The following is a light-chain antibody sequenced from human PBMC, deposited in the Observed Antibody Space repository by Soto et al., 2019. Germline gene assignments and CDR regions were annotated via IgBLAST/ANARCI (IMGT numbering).Light chain of an antibody. Sequence: DIQMTQSPSSLSASVGDRVTITCRASQSISGWLAWYQQKPGKAPKLLIYKTFSLGSGVPSRFSGSGSGTEFTLTISSLQPDDIATYYCQQYNTYSPTSGQGTKVEIK. J-gene: IGKJ1*01. CDR2: KTF. CDR1: QSISGW. CDR3: QQYNTYSPT. V-gene: IGKV1-5*03.